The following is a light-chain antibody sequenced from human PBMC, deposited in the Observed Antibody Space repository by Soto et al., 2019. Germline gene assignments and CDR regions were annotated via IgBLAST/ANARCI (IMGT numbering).Light chain of an antibody. Sequence: SVLTQPPSAAGSPGQSVTISCTGTSTDVGGYNYVSWYQQYPGKAPKLMIYEVSKRPSGVPDRFSGSKSGNTASLTVSGPKVRNEANFSCSQMEGRYNYVFGIGPRSPS. CDR3: SQMEGRYNYV. J-gene: IGLJ1*01. CDR1: STDVGGYNY. CDR2: EVS. V-gene: IGLV2-8*01.